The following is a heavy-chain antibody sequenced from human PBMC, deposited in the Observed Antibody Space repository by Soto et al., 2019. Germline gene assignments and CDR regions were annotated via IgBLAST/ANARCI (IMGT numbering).Heavy chain of an antibody. CDR3: ARDLPEITIFGVVISPYYYYYGMDV. Sequence: GSLRLSCAASGFTFSDYYMSWIRQAPGKGLEWVSYISSSGSTIYYADSVKGRFTISRDNAKNSLYLQMNSLRAEDTAVYYCARDLPEITIFGVVISPYYYYYGMDVWGQGTTVTVSS. V-gene: IGHV3-11*01. D-gene: IGHD3-3*01. J-gene: IGHJ6*02. CDR2: ISSSGSTI. CDR1: GFTFSDYY.